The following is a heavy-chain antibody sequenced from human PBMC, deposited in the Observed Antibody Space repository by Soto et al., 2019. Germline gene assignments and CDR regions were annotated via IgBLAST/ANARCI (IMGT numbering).Heavy chain of an antibody. CDR1: GFTFSSYA. V-gene: IGHV3-23*01. CDR3: APPMIVVFITNFDS. J-gene: IGHJ4*02. Sequence: GGSLRLSCAASGFTFSSYAMSWVRQAPGKGLEWVSAISGSGGSTYYADSVKGRFTISRDNSKNTLYLQMNSLRAEDTAVYYCAPPMIVVFITNFDSWGKGTLVTVPS. D-gene: IGHD3-22*01. CDR2: ISGSGGST.